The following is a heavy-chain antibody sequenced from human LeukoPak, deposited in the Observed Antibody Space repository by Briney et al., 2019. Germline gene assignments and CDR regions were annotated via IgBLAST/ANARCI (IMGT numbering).Heavy chain of an antibody. J-gene: IGHJ4*02. CDR2: ISSSSSYI. CDR1: GFTFSSYS. D-gene: IGHD1-26*01. CDR3: ARYHRGELLLFDY. Sequence: PGGSLRLSCAASGFTFSSYSMNWVRQAPGKGLEWVSSISSSSSYIYYADSGKGRFTISRDNAKNSLYLQMNSLRAEDTAVYYCARYHRGELLLFDYWGQGTLVTVSS. V-gene: IGHV3-21*01.